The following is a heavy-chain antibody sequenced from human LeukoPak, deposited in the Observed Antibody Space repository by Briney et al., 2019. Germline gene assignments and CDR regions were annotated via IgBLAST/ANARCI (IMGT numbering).Heavy chain of an antibody. V-gene: IGHV3-23*01. Sequence: GGSLRLSCAASGFTFSSYAMSWVRQAPGKGLEWVSAISGSGGSTYYADSVKGRFTISRDNSKNTLYLQTNSLRAEDTAVYYCAKLGGYSGYDSDRDYWGQGTLVTVSS. J-gene: IGHJ4*02. CDR2: ISGSGGST. CDR1: GFTFSSYA. CDR3: AKLGGYSGYDSDRDY. D-gene: IGHD5-12*01.